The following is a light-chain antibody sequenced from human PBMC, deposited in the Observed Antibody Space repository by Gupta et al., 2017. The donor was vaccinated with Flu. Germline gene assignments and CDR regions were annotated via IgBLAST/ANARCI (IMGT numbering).Light chain of an antibody. CDR1: QNINYY. J-gene: IGKJ4*01. CDR2: AAS. CDR3: QQSDSSPKT. Sequence: DIQMTQSPSSLSASVGDRVTITCRASQNINYYLNWYQHKPGKAPNLLIYAASSLQSGVPSRFSGSGSGTDFTLTISSLQPEDFATYYCQQSDSSPKTFGGGTKVEIK. V-gene: IGKV1-39*01.